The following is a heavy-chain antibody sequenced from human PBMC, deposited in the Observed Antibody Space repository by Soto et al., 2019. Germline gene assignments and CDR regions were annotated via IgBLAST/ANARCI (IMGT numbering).Heavy chain of an antibody. CDR1: GGTFSSYA. CDR2: IIPIFGTA. V-gene: IGHV1-69*01. J-gene: IGHJ4*02. CDR3: ARDDVYLDTAMGYFDY. D-gene: IGHD5-18*01. Sequence: QVQLVQSGAEVKKPGSSVKVSCKASGGTFSSYAISWVRQAPGQGFEWMGGIIPIFGTANYAQKFQGRDTITADESTSTAYMELSSLRSEDTAVYYCARDDVYLDTAMGYFDYWGQGTLVTVSS.